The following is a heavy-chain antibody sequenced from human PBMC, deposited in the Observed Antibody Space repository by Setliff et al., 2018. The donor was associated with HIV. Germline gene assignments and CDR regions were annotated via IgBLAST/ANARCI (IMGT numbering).Heavy chain of an antibody. V-gene: IGHV4-4*02. D-gene: IGHD3-22*01. CDR3: ARRGDSSGYYDAFDV. CDR2: IYHSGSA. J-gene: IGHJ3*01. CDR1: GGSISSSNW. Sequence: SETLSLTCAVSGGSISSSNWWSWVRQPPGKGLEWIGEIYHSGSANYNPSLKRRVTISVDKSKNQFSLKLNSVTAADTAMYYCARRGDSSGYYDAFDVWGQGTKVTVSS.